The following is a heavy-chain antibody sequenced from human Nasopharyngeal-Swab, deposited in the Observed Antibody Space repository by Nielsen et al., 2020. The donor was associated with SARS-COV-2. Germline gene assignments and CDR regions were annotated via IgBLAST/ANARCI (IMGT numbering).Heavy chain of an antibody. CDR1: GGSIFTYY. CDR3: ASFRGPTEY. V-gene: IGHV4-59*13. J-gene: IGHJ4*02. Sequence: ESLKISCTISGGSIFTYYWSWIRQSPGRGLEWVGNIYYSGATKYNPSLKSRVTISVDTSKNQFSLELTFVTAADTAVYYCASFRGPTEYWGLGTQVIVSS. D-gene: IGHD3-10*01. CDR2: IYYSGAT.